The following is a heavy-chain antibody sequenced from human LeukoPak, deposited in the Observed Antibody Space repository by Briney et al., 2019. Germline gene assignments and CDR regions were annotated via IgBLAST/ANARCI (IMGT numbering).Heavy chain of an antibody. J-gene: IGHJ4*02. CDR2: IFSSGNN. CDR3: AREGGGFDY. V-gene: IGHV4-4*07. CDR1: GGSISSYS. D-gene: IGHD3-16*01. Sequence: PSETLSLTCSVSGGSISSYSWSWIRQPAGKGLDWIGRIFSSGNNKYNPSLKSRVIMSVDTPKNQFSLKLTSVTAADTAVYYCAREGGGFDYWGQGTLVTVSS.